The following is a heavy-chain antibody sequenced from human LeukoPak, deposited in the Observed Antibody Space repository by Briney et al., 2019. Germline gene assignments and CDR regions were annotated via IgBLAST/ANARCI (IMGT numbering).Heavy chain of an antibody. CDR3: ARGRYCSDGNCYHNWFDP. CDR1: GYTFTGYY. Sequence: ASVKVSCKAFGYTFTGYYMHWVRQAPGQGPEWMGWINPSSGATNSAQKFQGRVTMTRDTSINTAYMEVISLRPDDTAVYYCARGRYCSDGNCYHNWFDPWGQGTLVIVSS. V-gene: IGHV1-2*02. J-gene: IGHJ5*02. D-gene: IGHD2-15*01. CDR2: INPSSGAT.